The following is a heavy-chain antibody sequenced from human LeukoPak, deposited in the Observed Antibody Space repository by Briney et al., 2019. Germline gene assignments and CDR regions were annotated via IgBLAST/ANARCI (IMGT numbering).Heavy chain of an antibody. Sequence: PGGSLRLSCAASGFTFSSYGMHWVRQAPGKGLEWVAFIRYDGSNKYYADSVKGRFTISRDNSKNSLYLQMNSLRAEDTAVYYCARDVTTVVTPIGYWGQGTLVTVSS. J-gene: IGHJ4*02. CDR3: ARDVTTVVTPIGY. V-gene: IGHV3-30*02. D-gene: IGHD4-23*01. CDR1: GFTFSSYG. CDR2: IRYDGSNK.